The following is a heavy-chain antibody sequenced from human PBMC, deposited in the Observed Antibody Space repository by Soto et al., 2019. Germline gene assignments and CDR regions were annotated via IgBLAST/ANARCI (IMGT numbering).Heavy chain of an antibody. CDR2: ISEDGTVQ. CDR3: AREFQRGLHAFDM. V-gene: IGHV3-30*03. CDR1: GFTIGGYG. D-gene: IGHD4-17*01. Sequence: VQLVESGGGVVRPGGSLRLSCVASGFTIGGYGMHWVRQAPGRGLEWVAVISEDGTVQRYLDAMKGRFYISRDNPKNTLSLQMYRLSPEDTSVYFCAREFQRGLHAFDMWGQGTVVTVS. J-gene: IGHJ3*02.